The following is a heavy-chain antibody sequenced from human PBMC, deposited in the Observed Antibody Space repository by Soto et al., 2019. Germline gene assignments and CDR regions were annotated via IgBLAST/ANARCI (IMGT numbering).Heavy chain of an antibody. D-gene: IGHD2-2*01. CDR2: INAGNGNT. J-gene: IGHJ3*02. V-gene: IGHV1-3*01. CDR1: GYTFTSYA. CDR3: ARGPGYCSSTSCYPDAFDI. Sequence: AAVKVSCKASGYTFTSYAWHWVRQAPGQRREWMGWINAGNGNTKYSQKFQGRVTTTSDTSASTTYMQLSSLRSQKTAVYYCARGPGYCSSTSCYPDAFDIWGQGTMVTVSS.